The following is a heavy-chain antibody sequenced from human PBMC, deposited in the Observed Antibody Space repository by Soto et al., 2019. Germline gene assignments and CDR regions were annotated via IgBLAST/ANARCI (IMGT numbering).Heavy chain of an antibody. V-gene: IGHV4-34*01. CDR3: ARGIRAAAVYY. J-gene: IGHJ4*02. Sequence: SETLSLTCTVSGGSFSSGYYYWSRLRQHPGKGLEWIGEINHSGSTNYNPSLKSRVTISVDTSKNQFSLKLSSVTAADTAVYYCARGIRAAAVYYWGQGTLVTVSS. D-gene: IGHD6-13*01. CDR1: GGSFSSGYYY. CDR2: INHSGST.